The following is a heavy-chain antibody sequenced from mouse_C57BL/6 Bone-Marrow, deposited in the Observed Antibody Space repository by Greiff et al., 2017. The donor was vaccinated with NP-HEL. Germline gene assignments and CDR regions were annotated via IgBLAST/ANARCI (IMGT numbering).Heavy chain of an antibody. Sequence: EVKVVESEGGLVQPGSSMKLSCTASGFTFSDYYMAWVRQVPEKGLEWVANINYDGSSTYYLDSLKSRFIISRDNAKNLLYLQMSSLKSEDTATYYCARITTVVAPYAMDYWGQGTSVTVSS. CDR1: GFTFSDYY. J-gene: IGHJ4*01. D-gene: IGHD1-1*01. CDR2: INYDGSST. V-gene: IGHV5-16*01. CDR3: ARITTVVAPYAMDY.